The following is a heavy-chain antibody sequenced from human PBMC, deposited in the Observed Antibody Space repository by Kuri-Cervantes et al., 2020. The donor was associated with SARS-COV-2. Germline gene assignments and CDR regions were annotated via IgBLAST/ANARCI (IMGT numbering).Heavy chain of an antibody. CDR1: RFTFSSYA. CDR2: ISGSGGNT. Sequence: GESLKISCAASRFTFSSYAMSWVRQAPGKGLEWVSAISGSGGNTYYAASVKGRFTLSRDNAKNMLFLQMNSLRAEDTAVYYCAKEHEDWGQGTLVTVSS. V-gene: IGHV3-23*01. CDR3: AKEHED. J-gene: IGHJ4*02.